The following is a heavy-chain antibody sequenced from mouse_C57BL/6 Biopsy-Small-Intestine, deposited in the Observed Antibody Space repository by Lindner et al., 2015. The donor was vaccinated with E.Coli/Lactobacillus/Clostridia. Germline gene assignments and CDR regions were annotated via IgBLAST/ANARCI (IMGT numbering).Heavy chain of an antibody. D-gene: IGHD2-1*01. Sequence: VQLQESGAELARPGASVKLSCKASGYTFTSYGISWVKQRTGQGLEWIGEIYPRSGNTYYNEKFKGKATLTADKSSSTAYMELRSLTSEDSAVYFCARQQDGNYPFAYWSQGTLVTVSA. V-gene: IGHV1-81*01. CDR1: GYTFTSYG. CDR2: IYPRSGNT. CDR3: ARQQDGNYPFAY. J-gene: IGHJ3*01.